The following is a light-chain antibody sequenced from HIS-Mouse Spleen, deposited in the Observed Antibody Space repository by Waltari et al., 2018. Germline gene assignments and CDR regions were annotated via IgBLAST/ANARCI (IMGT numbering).Light chain of an antibody. Sequence: QSVLTQPPSASGTPGQRVTISCSGISSNIGRNTVNWYQERPGTAPKLLISSNNQRPSGVPDRFSGSKSGTSASLAISGLQSEDEADYYCAAWDDSLNGSWVFGGGTKLTVL. CDR3: AAWDDSLNGSWV. J-gene: IGLJ3*02. V-gene: IGLV1-44*01. CDR2: SNN. CDR1: SSNIGRNT.